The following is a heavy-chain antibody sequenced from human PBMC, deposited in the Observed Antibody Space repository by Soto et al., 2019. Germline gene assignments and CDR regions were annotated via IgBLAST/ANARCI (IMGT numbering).Heavy chain of an antibody. CDR3: SRESGSYHNWFDP. V-gene: IGHV1-69*01. D-gene: IGHD1-26*01. CDR1: GGTFSSYA. J-gene: IGHJ5*02. CDR2: IIPIFGTS. Sequence: QVQLVQSGAEVKKPGSSVKVSCKASGGTFSSYAISWVRQAPGQGLEWMGGIIPIFGTSNYAQKFQGRVTITADESTSTAYMELSSLRSEEMAVYYCSRESGSYHNWFDPWGQGTLVTVSS.